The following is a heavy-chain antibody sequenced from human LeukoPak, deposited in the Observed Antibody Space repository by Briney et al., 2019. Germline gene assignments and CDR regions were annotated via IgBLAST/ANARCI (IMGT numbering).Heavy chain of an antibody. CDR3: AKGRDGYNYPYY. Sequence: PGGSLRLSCAASGFTFSSYAMHWVRQAPGKGLEWVAVISYDGSNKYYADSVKGRFTISRDNSKNTLYLQMNSLRAEDTAVYYCAKGRDGYNYPYYWGQGTLVTVSS. J-gene: IGHJ4*02. CDR2: ISYDGSNK. CDR1: GFTFSSYA. D-gene: IGHD5-24*01. V-gene: IGHV3-30-3*01.